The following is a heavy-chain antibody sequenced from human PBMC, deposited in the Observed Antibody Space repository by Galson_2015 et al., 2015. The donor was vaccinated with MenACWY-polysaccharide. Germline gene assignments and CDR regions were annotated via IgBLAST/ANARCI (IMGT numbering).Heavy chain of an antibody. Sequence: SLRLSCAASGFSLSSFWMSWVRQAPGKGLEWVSSISGSGFTTKYADSVEGRFTISRDNSKNTVSLQMFSLRAEDSAAYYCAKVRGELSGYYYYGMDVWGQGTTVTVSS. CDR3: AKVRGELSGYYYYGMDV. V-gene: IGHV3-23*01. CDR2: ISGSGFTT. J-gene: IGHJ6*02. D-gene: IGHD3-10*01. CDR1: GFSLSSFW.